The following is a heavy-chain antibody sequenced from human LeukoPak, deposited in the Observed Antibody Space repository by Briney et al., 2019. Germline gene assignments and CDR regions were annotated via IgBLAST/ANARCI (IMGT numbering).Heavy chain of an antibody. CDR3: AVRNTSSWSPFDF. CDR1: GYTFTNYG. CDR2: ISAYNGDT. D-gene: IGHD6-13*01. Sequence: GASVKVSCKASGYTFTNYGISWVRQAPGQGLEWMGCISAYNGDTNYAQKLEGRVTMTTDTSTSTAYMELRSLRSDDTAIYYCAVRNTSSWSPFDFWGQGTLVTVSS. J-gene: IGHJ4*02. V-gene: IGHV1-18*01.